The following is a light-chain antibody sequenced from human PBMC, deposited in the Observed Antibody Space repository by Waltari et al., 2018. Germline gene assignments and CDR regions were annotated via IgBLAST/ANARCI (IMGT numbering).Light chain of an antibody. CDR2: AAT. V-gene: IGKV1-17*01. CDR1: QGTSSY. CDR3: LQKISDPCS. Sequence: DIQMTHSPSSLSASVGDTVTITCRTSQGTSSYLNRFQQKAGHAPKLLIYAATTVQGGVPSRFSGSGSGTEFTLTIRGLQAEDFGAYYGLQKISDPCSVGQGTKVKMK. J-gene: IGKJ2*04.